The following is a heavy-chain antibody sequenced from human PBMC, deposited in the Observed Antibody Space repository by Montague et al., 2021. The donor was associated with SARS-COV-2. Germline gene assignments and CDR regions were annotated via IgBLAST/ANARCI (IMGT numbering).Heavy chain of an antibody. D-gene: IGHD5-24*01. CDR2: IWNDGRYR. J-gene: IGHJ4*02. CDR1: GFTFSSYG. Sequence: SLRLSCAASGFTFSSYGMHWVRQAPGKGLEWVAVIWNDGRYRFRADSMKGRFAISRDNSKNTLYLEMNTLRAEDTALYYCARDDSRDGNNFDYWGQGALVTVSS. V-gene: IGHV3-33*01. CDR3: ARDDSRDGNNFDY.